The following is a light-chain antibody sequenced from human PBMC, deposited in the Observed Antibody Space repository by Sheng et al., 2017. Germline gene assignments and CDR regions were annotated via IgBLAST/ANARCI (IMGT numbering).Light chain of an antibody. CDR2: KT. CDR3: CSYAYSSTV. CDR1: SSYVGSYNL. Sequence: QSALTQPASVSGSPGQSITISCTGISSYVGSYNLVSWYQQHPGEAPKLHHLLKTISGPQGSSNRFSGTKSGTTASLTISGLQAEDEADYYCCSYAYSSTVFGGGTEADRP. V-gene: IGLV2-23*01. J-gene: IGLJ2*01.